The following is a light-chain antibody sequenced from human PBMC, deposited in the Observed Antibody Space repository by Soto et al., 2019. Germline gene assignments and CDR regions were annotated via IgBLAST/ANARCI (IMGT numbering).Light chain of an antibody. Sequence: QSALTQPASVSGSPGQSITISCTGTSSDVGGYNYVYWYQQQAGKAPKLIIHEVRNRPSVVSNRFSGSKSGNTASLTISGVPAEDEDDYYCDSYTSSRAYVFGIGTKLTVL. CDR3: DSYTSSRAYV. J-gene: IGLJ1*01. V-gene: IGLV2-14*01. CDR2: EVR. CDR1: SSDVGGYNY.